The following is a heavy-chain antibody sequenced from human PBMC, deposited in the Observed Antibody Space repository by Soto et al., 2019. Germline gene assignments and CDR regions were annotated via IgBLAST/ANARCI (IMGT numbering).Heavy chain of an antibody. Sequence: QVQLVQSGAEVKKPGSSVKVSCKASGDTFSTYTITWVRQAPGQGLEWMGGIIPRSATSNYAQKFQGRVTITADESTTTAYMELSSLRSEDTAVYYWAREGLVLVPTSVNSDSYYYAMDVWGQGTTVTVSS. D-gene: IGHD2-2*01. CDR3: AREGLVLVPTSVNSDSYYYAMDV. J-gene: IGHJ6*02. CDR1: GDTFSTYT. V-gene: IGHV1-69*12. CDR2: IIPRSATS.